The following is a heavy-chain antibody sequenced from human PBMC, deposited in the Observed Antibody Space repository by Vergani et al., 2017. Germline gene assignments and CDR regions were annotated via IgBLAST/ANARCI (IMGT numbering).Heavy chain of an antibody. CDR3: VKELEAGVATFSFDY. D-gene: IGHD3-10*01. CDR1: GFTFIMHA. Sequence: EVQLLESGGDLVQPGGSLRLSCAASGFTFIMHAMSWVRQAPGKGLEWVSGITGSAANTYYADSVKGRFTISRDNSNKMLFLQMNSLRAEDTAVYYCVKELEAGVATFSFDYWGQGTLVSVSS. CDR2: ITGSAANT. V-gene: IGHV3-23*01. J-gene: IGHJ4*02.